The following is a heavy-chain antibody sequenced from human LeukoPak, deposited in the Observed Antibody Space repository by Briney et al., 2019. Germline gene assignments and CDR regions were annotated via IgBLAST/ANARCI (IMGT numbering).Heavy chain of an antibody. J-gene: IGHJ4*02. CDR1: GGSISSGDYY. V-gene: IGHV4-30-4*08. CDR2: IYYSGST. D-gene: IGHD5-18*01. Sequence: SQTLSLTCTVSGGSISSGDYYWSWIRQPPGKGLEWIGYIYYSGSTYYNPSLKSRVTISVDTSKNQFSLKLSFVTAAETAVYYCAREEAMALDYWGQGTLVTVSS. CDR3: AREEAMALDY.